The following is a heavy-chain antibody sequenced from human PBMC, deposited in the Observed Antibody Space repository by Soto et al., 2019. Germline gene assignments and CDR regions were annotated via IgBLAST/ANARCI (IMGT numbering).Heavy chain of an antibody. CDR1: GGPIYSSSYS. V-gene: IGHV4-39*01. J-gene: IGHJ4*02. CDR2: IYYSGST. D-gene: IGHD3-3*01. CDR3: ARLEVPDFWSGYGGQVIDY. Sequence: SETLSLTCVVSGGPIYSSSYSWGWIRQAPGKGLEWIGSIYYSGSTYYNPSLKSRVTISVDTSKNQFSLKLSSVTAADTAVYYCARLEVPDFWSGYGGQVIDYWGQGTLVTGSS.